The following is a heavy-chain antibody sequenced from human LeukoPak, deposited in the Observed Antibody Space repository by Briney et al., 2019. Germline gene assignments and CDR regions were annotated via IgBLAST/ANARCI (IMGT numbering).Heavy chain of an antibody. D-gene: IGHD3-16*01. CDR2: TYYRSKWYN. J-gene: IGHJ3*02. V-gene: IGHV6-1*01. Sequence: SQTLSLTCAISGDSVSSNSAAWNWIRQSPSRGLEWLGRTYYRSKWYNDYAVSVKSRITINPDTSKNQFSLQLNSVTPEDTAVYYCARASDYDYVWGSYIPPLGAFDIWGQGTMVTVSS. CDR3: ARASDYDYVWGSYIPPLGAFDI. CDR1: GDSVSSNSAA.